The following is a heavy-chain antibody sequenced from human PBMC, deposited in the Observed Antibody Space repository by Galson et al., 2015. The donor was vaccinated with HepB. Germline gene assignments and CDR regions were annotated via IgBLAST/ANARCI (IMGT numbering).Heavy chain of an antibody. CDR3: AHSEWQLVRGDYYYYGMDV. Sequence: PALVKPTQTLTPTCTFSGFSLSTSGVGVGWIRQPPGKALEWLALIYWNDDKRYSPSLKSRLTITKDTSKNQVVLTMTNMDPVDTATYYCAHSEWQLVRGDYYYYGMDVWGHGTTVTVSS. V-gene: IGHV2-5*01. D-gene: IGHD6-13*01. CDR1: GFSLSTSGVG. J-gene: IGHJ6*02. CDR2: IYWNDDK.